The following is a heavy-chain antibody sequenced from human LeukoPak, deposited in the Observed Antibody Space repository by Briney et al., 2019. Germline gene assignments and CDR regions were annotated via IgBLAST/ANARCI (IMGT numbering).Heavy chain of an antibody. V-gene: IGHV3-48*02. Sequence: GGSLRLSCAASGFTFSSYSMNWVRQAPGKWLEWVSYISSSGNAIYYADSVKGRFTISRDNAKNSLYLQMNSLRDEDTAVYYCARGPSGSYIDAFDIWGQGTLVTVSS. D-gene: IGHD1-26*01. CDR2: ISSSGNAI. CDR1: GFTFSSYS. CDR3: ARGPSGSYIDAFDI. J-gene: IGHJ3*02.